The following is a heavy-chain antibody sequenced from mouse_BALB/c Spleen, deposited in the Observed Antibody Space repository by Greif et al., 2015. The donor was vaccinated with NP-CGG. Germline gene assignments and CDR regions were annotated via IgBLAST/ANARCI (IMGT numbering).Heavy chain of an antibody. J-gene: IGHJ4*01. D-gene: IGHD1-2*01. V-gene: IGHV3-2*02. CDR1: GYSITSDYA. CDR2: ISYSGST. Sequence: EVQGVESGPGLVKPSQSLSLTCTVTGYSITSDYAWNWIRQFPGNKLEWMGYISYSGSTSYNPSLKSRISITRDISKNQFFLQLNSVTTEDTATYYCANYGPYYAMDYWGQGTSVTVSS. CDR3: ANYGPYYAMDY.